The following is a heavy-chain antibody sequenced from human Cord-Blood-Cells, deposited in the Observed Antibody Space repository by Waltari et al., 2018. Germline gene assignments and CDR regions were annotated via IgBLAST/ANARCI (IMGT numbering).Heavy chain of an antibody. D-gene: IGHD3-3*01. CDR2: IYYSGST. V-gene: IGHV4-39*01. Sequence: QLQLQESGPGLVKPSETLSLTCTVSGGSISSSSYYWGWIRQPPGKGLEWIGSIYYSGSTDYSPSLKSRVTISVDTSKNQFSLKLSSVTAADTAVYYCARGRIFGVVIEGWFDPWGQGTLVTVSS. J-gene: IGHJ5*02. CDR3: ARGRIFGVVIEGWFDP. CDR1: GGSISSSSYY.